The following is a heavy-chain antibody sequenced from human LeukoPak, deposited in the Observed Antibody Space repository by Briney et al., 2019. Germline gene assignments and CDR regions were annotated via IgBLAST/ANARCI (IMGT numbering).Heavy chain of an antibody. V-gene: IGHV1-18*01. CDR3: ARGGTYYPCIDY. Sequence: ASVKVSCKASGYTFSTTYINWVRQAPGQGLEWMGRISAYNGKTSYAQKFQGRVTMTPDSSTTTAYMDLASLRSDDTAVYYCARGGTYYPCIDYWGQGTLVTVSS. D-gene: IGHD1-26*01. J-gene: IGHJ4*01. CDR2: ISAYNGKT. CDR1: GYTFSTTY.